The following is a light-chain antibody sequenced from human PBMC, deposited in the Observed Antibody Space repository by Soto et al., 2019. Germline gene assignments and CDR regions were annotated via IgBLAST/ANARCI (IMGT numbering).Light chain of an antibody. CDR3: QKFNSGPFT. V-gene: IGKV1-27*01. Sequence: DIQMTQSPSSLSASVGDRVTITCRASPGIDNYLAWYQQKPGKVPELLIYAASTLRSGVPSRFSGSGSGTDFTLTICSLQPEDVATYYCQKFNSGPFTFGPGTTVDIK. J-gene: IGKJ3*01. CDR1: PGIDNY. CDR2: AAS.